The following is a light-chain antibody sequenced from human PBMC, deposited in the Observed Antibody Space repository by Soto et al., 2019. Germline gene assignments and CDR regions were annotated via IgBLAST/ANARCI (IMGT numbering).Light chain of an antibody. Sequence: ETVLTQSPATLSLSPGERATLSCRASPSVSSYLAWYQQKAGQAPRLLIYDASNRATGIPARFSGSGSGTDFPLTISSLEPEDFAVYYCQQRSNRPWTFGQGTKVEIK. CDR2: DAS. CDR1: PSVSSY. V-gene: IGKV3-11*01. CDR3: QQRSNRPWT. J-gene: IGKJ1*01.